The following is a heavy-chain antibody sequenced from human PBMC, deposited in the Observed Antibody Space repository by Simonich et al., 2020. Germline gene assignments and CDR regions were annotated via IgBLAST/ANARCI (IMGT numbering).Heavy chain of an antibody. V-gene: IGHV3-21*01. Sequence: EVQLVESGGGLVKPGGSLRLSCAASVFTFSSYSMNWVRQAPVKGLGWVSSSSSSSSYIYYADSVKGRFTISRDNAKNSLYLQMNSLRAEDTAVYYCARDAAGDYWGQGTLVTVSS. CDR3: ARDAAGDY. J-gene: IGHJ4*02. CDR1: VFTFSSYS. D-gene: IGHD6-13*01. CDR2: SSSSSSYI.